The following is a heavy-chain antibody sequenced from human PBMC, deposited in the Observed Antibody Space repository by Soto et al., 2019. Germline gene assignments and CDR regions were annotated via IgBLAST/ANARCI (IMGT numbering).Heavy chain of an antibody. CDR2: ISGNGGKT. CDR1: GFTFSSYA. V-gene: IGHV3-23*01. D-gene: IGHD2-8*01. CDR3: AKLGFVLMELYYFHQ. Sequence: PGGSLRLSCTASGFTFSSYAMSWVRQAPGKELEWVSTISGNGGKTNYAESVKGRFSISRDNSKNTVHLQLDSLRAEDTAAYFCAKLGFVLMELYYFHQWGHGTLVTVSS. J-gene: IGHJ4*01.